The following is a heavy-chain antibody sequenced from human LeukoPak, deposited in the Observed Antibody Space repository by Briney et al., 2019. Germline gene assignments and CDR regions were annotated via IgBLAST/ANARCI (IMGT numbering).Heavy chain of an antibody. J-gene: IGHJ3*02. CDR3: ARGPVVDGAFDI. CDR2: INHSGST. Sequence: SETLSLTCAVYGGSFSGYYWSWIRQPPGKGLEWIGEINHSGSTNYNPSLKSRVTISVDTSKNQFSLKLSSVTAADTAVYYCARGPVVDGAFDIWGQGTMVTVSS. D-gene: IGHD2-15*01. V-gene: IGHV4-34*01. CDR1: GGSFSGYY.